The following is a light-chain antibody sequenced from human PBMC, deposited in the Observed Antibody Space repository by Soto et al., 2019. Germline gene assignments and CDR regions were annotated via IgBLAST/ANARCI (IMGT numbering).Light chain of an antibody. CDR2: EAS. CDR1: STDFVSYNR. J-gene: IGLJ1*01. CDR3: TSHGGANNFYV. V-gene: IGLV2-18*02. Sequence: QSVRTQPPSVSGSPGQSVTISCTGTSTDFVSYNRVSWYQQPPGTAPKLIIYEASNRPSGVPDRFSGSKSGNTASLTISGLQAADEADYYCTSHGGANNFYVFGTGTKVTVL.